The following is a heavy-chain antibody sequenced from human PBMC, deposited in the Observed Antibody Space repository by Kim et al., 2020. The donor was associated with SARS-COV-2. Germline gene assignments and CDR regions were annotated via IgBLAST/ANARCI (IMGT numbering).Heavy chain of an antibody. J-gene: IGHJ4*02. Sequence: GGSLRLSCAASGFTFSSYAMSWVRQAPGKGLEWVSAISGSGGSTYYADSVKGRFTISRDNSKNTLYLQMNSLRAEDTAVYYCAKDRGNDFWSGYYDYWGQGTLVTVSS. D-gene: IGHD3-3*01. V-gene: IGHV3-23*01. CDR3: AKDRGNDFWSGYYDY. CDR1: GFTFSSYA. CDR2: ISGSGGST.